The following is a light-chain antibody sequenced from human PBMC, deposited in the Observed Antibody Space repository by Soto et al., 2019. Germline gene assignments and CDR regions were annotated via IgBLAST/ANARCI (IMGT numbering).Light chain of an antibody. CDR1: SSNIGAGYH. J-gene: IGLJ3*02. CDR3: QSYDSSLSGWV. Sequence: QSVLTQPPSVSGAPGQRVTISCTGSSSNIGAGYHVHWYQQLPGTAPKLLISGNSNRPSGVPDRFSGSKSGTSASLAITGLQAEDEADYYCQSYDSSLSGWVFGGGTKLTVL. V-gene: IGLV1-40*01. CDR2: GNS.